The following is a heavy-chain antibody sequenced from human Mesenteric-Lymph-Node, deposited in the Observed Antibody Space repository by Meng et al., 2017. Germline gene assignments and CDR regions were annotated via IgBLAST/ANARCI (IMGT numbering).Heavy chain of an antibody. CDR2: ISSSGRT. D-gene: IGHD5-12*01. CDR1: GASISSGSYY. J-gene: IGHJ4*02. V-gene: IGHV4-61*02. Sequence: LRLSCTVSGASISSGSYYWSWIRRPAGKGLEWIGRISSSGRTNYKPSLESRVTISVDTSNNHFSLKLSSVTAADTAVYYCARELQYSGYNQYYFDYWGQGTLVTVSS. CDR3: ARELQYSGYNQYYFDY.